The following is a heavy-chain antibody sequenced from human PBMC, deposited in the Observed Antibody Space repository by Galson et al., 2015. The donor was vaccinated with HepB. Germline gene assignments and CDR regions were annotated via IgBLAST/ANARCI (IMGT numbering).Heavy chain of an antibody. V-gene: IGHV1-69*13. CDR2: IIPIFGTA. CDR1: GGTFSSYA. Sequence: SVKVSCKASGGTFSSYAISWVRQAPGQGLERMGGIIPIFGTANYAQKFQGRVTITADESTSTAYMELSSLRSEDTAVYYCARERSPGIAAAGTDWFDPWGQGTLVTVSS. J-gene: IGHJ5*02. CDR3: ARERSPGIAAAGTDWFDP. D-gene: IGHD6-13*01.